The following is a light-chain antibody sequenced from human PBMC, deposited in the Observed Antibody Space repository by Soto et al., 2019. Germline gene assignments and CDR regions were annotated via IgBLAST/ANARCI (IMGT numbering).Light chain of an antibody. Sequence: QSVLTQSSSASASLGSSVKLTCTLSSGHSSYIIAWHQQQPGKAPRYLMKLEVSGSYNKGSGVPDRFSGSSSGADRYLTISKILFGHEASYYCETWDNQNLVFGGGAQLTFL. V-gene: IGLV4-60*02. CDR2: LEVSGSY. CDR1: SGHSSYI. J-gene: IGLJ2*01. CDR3: ETWDNQNLV.